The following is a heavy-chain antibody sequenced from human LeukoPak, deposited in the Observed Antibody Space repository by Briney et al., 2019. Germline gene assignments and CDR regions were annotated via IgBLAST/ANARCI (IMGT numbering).Heavy chain of an antibody. V-gene: IGHV3-21*01. CDR3: ASLGSSKVATYYYGMDV. CDR2: ISSSSYI. CDR1: GFTFSSHS. D-gene: IGHD5-12*01. Sequence: GGSLRLSCAASGFTFSSHSMNWVRQAPGKGLEWVSSISSSSYIYYADSVKGRFTISRDNAKNSLYLKMNSLRAEDTAVYYCASLGSSKVATYYYGMDVWGQGTAVTVSS. J-gene: IGHJ6*02.